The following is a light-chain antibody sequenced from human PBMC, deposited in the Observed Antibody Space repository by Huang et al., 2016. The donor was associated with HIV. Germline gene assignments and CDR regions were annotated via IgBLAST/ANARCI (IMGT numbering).Light chain of an antibody. CDR3: QQLNSYPWT. CDR2: AAS. CDR1: QGISSY. V-gene: IGKV1-9*01. Sequence: IQLTQSPSSLSASVGDRVTITFRASQGISSYLAWYQQKPGKAPKLLIYAASTLQSGVPSRFSGSGSGTDITLTISSLQPEDFATYYCQQLNSYPWTFGQGTKVEIK. J-gene: IGKJ1*01.